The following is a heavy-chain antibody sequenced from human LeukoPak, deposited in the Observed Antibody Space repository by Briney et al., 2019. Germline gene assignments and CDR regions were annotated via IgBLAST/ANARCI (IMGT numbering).Heavy chain of an antibody. CDR1: GGTFSSYA. CDR3: ATRPYCSGGSCYSSLVDY. V-gene: IGHV1-69*06. J-gene: IGHJ4*02. Sequence: GASVKVSCKASGGTFSSYAISWVRQAPGQGLEWMGGIIPIFGTASYAQKFQGRVTITADKSTSTAYMELSSLRSEDTAVYYCATRPYCSGGSCYSSLVDYWGQGTLVTVSS. D-gene: IGHD2-15*01. CDR2: IIPIFGTA.